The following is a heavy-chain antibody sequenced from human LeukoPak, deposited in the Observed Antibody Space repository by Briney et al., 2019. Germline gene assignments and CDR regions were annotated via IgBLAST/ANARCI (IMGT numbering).Heavy chain of an antibody. Sequence: SETLSLTCTVSGGSISSYYWSWIRQPPGKGLEWIGYIYYSGSTNYNPSLKSRATISVDTSKNQFSLKLSSVTAADTAVYYCARAVAGIWYFDLWGRGTLVTVSS. CDR2: IYYSGST. CDR3: ARAVAGIWYFDL. V-gene: IGHV4-59*08. D-gene: IGHD6-19*01. CDR1: GGSISSYY. J-gene: IGHJ2*01.